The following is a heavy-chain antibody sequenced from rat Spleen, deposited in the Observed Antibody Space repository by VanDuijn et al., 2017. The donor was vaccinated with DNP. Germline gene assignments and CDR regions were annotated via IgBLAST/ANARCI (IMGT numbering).Heavy chain of an antibody. V-gene: IGHV5-25*01. Sequence: EVQLVESGGGLVQPGRSLKLSCAASEFTLSKSDVAWVRQAPTKGLEWVASISPSGGNIYYRDSVKGRFTISRDNAKSTLYLQMDSLRSEDTATYYCATHDYSSYRFAYWGQGTLVTVSS. CDR3: ATHDYSSYRFAY. CDR2: ISPSGGNI. D-gene: IGHD1-2*01. J-gene: IGHJ3*01. CDR1: EFTLSKSD.